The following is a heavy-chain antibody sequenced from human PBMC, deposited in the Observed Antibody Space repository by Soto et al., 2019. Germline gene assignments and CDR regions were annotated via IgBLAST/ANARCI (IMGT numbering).Heavy chain of an antibody. CDR2: ISYTGNT. CDR3: ARAIRWTYSFDY. J-gene: IGHJ4*02. Sequence: ASETLSLTCTVSDGSISSGDYYWTWIRQPPGKGLEWIGHISYTGNTYYNPSLKSRVTISLDTSKNQFSLKLTSVTAPDTAVYYCARAIRWTYSFDYWGQGTLVTVSS. V-gene: IGHV4-30-4*01. D-gene: IGHD4-17*01. CDR1: DGSISSGDYY.